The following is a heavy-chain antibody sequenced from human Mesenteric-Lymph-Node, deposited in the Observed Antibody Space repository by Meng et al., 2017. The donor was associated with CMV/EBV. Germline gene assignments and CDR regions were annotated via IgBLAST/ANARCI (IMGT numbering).Heavy chain of an antibody. CDR1: GFTFSSYW. J-gene: IGHJ4*02. CDR3: ARDFPTYCGGDCFSY. CDR2: INQDGNEK. Sequence: GGSLRLSCAASGFTFSSYWMKWVRQAPGEGLEWVANINQDGNEKYYVDSVKGRLTISRDNAKNSLYLQMNSLRAEDTAVYYCARDFPTYCGGDCFSYWGQGTLVTVSS. V-gene: IGHV3-7*01. D-gene: IGHD2-21*01.